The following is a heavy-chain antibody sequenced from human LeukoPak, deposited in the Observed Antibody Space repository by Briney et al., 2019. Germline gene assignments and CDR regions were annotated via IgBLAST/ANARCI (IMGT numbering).Heavy chain of an antibody. J-gene: IGHJ4*02. V-gene: IGHV4-59*01. Sequence: KPSETLSLTCTVSGGSISHYYWSWIRQPPGKGLEWIGYIYYSGSTNYNPALKSRVTITVDTSKSQFSLKVISVTAADTAVYYCAGVTPAAAGSFDCWGQGTLVTVSS. D-gene: IGHD6-13*01. CDR1: GGSISHYY. CDR3: AGVTPAAAGSFDC. CDR2: IYYSGST.